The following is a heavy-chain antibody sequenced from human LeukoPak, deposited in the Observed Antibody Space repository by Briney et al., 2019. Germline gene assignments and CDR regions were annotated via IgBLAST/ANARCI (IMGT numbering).Heavy chain of an antibody. CDR1: GGSISSGGYS. CDR3: ARDGGRGDYVWGSYRLYYFDY. J-gene: IGHJ4*02. Sequence: SETLSLTCAVSGGSISSGGYSWSWIRQPPGKGLEWIGYIYYSGSTYYNPSLKSRVTISIDTSKNQFSLKLSSVTAADTAVYYCARDGGRGDYVWGSYRLYYFDYWGQGTLVTVSS. D-gene: IGHD3-16*02. V-gene: IGHV4-30-4*07. CDR2: IYYSGST.